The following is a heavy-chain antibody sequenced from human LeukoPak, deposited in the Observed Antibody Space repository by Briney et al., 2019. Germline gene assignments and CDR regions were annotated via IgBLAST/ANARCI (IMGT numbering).Heavy chain of an antibody. Sequence: GGSLRLSCAASGFTFSTYAMGWVRQAPGKGLEWVSSINDGGISTYYADSVKGRFTISRDNSKNTLYLQMNSLGAEDTAVYYCAKYMSYLYYFDSWGQGTLVTVSS. CDR2: INDGGIST. D-gene: IGHD1-26*01. CDR1: GFTFSTYA. V-gene: IGHV3-23*01. CDR3: AKYMSYLYYFDS. J-gene: IGHJ4*02.